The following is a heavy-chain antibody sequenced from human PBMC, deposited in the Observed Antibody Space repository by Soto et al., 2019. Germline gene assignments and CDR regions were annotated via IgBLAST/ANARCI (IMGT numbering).Heavy chain of an antibody. CDR3: ARRSPKRYCSSPSYYLEWFVQ. CDR1: GGSISSGGYS. CDR2: IYHSGST. D-gene: IGHD2-2*01. J-gene: IGHJ5*02. Sequence: PSETLSLTCAVSGGSISSGGYSWSWIRQPPGKGLEWIGYIYHSGSTYYNPSLKSRVTISVDRSKNQFSLKLSSVTAADTAVYYCARRSPKRYCSSPSYYLEWFVQGGPGALVTVST. V-gene: IGHV4-30-2*01.